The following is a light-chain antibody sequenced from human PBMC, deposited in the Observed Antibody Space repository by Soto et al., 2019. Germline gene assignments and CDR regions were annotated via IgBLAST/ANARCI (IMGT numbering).Light chain of an antibody. Sequence: IQLTQSPSSLSASVGDRVTITCRASQGISSYLAWYQQKPGKAPKLLSYAASTLQSGVPSRFSGSGSGTDFTLTISSLQPEDFATYYCQQLNSYPLTFGGGT. J-gene: IGKJ4*01. CDR1: QGISSY. V-gene: IGKV1-9*01. CDR2: AAS. CDR3: QQLNSYPLT.